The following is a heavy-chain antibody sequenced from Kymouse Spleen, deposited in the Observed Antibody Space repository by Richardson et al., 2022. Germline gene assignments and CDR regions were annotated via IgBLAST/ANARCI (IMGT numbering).Heavy chain of an antibody. CDR3: ARGRTYYYDSSGYYGHYYGMDV. Sequence: QVQLQQWGAGLLKPSETLSLTCAVYGGSFSGYYWSWIRQPPGKGLEWIGEINHSGSTNYNPSLKSRVTISVDTSKNQFSLKLSSVTAADTAVYYCARGRTYYYDSSGYYGHYYGMDVWGQGTTVTVSS. V-gene: IGHV4-34*01. J-gene: IGHJ6*02. CDR2: INHSGST. D-gene: IGHD3-22*01. CDR1: GGSFSGYY.